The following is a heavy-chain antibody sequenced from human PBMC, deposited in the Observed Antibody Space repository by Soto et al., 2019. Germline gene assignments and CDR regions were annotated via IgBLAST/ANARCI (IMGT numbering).Heavy chain of an antibody. CDR3: AKISEAGSFFVY. V-gene: IGHV3-21*01. J-gene: IGHJ4*02. CDR1: AFTFSSYR. Sequence: PGGSLRLSCAASAFTFSSYRMQWVRQAPGKGLEWVSSVSSSSSYIYYADSVKGRFTISRDNAKKSLYLQMNSLRAEDTAVYYCAKISEAGSFFVYWGQGTLVTVSS. CDR2: VSSSSSYI. D-gene: IGHD6-13*01.